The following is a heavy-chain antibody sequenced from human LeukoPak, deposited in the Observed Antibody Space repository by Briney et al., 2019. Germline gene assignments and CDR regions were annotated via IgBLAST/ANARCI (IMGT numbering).Heavy chain of an antibody. D-gene: IGHD3-9*01. CDR3: ARDETYYDILTGYSTPYYFDY. J-gene: IGHJ4*02. V-gene: IGHV3-21*01. CDR1: GFTFSSYS. Sequence: GGSLRLSCAASGFTFSSYSMNWVRQAPGKGLEWVSSISSSSSCIYYADSVKGRFTISRDNAKNSLYLQMNSLRAEDTAVYYCARDETYYDILTGYSTPYYFDYWGQGTLVTVSS. CDR2: ISSSSSCI.